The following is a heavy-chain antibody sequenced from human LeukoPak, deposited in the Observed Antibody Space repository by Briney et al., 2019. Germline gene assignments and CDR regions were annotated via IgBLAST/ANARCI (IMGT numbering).Heavy chain of an antibody. V-gene: IGHV3-74*01. CDR3: ARARYCSGGSCYSDS. J-gene: IGHJ4*02. Sequence: GGSLRLSCVVSGITFSDYWMNWVRQAPGKGLVWVSRIESDGSSTDYADSVRGRFTISRDNAKNTLYLQLTSLSAEGTAVYYCARARYCSGGSCYSDSWGQGTLVTVSS. CDR1: GITFSDYW. D-gene: IGHD2-15*01. CDR2: IESDGSST.